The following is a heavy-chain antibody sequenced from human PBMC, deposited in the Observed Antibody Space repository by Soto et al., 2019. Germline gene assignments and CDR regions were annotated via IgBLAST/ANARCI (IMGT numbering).Heavy chain of an antibody. J-gene: IGHJ4*02. V-gene: IGHV1-69*13. CDR1: GGTFSSYA. CDR3: ARGGTIFGVVIVFDY. D-gene: IGHD3-3*01. Sequence: SVKVSCKASGGTFSSYAISWVRQAPGQGLEWMGGIIPIFGTANYAQKFQGRVTITADESTSTAYMELSSLRSEDTAVYYCARGGTIFGVVIVFDYWGQGTLVTVSS. CDR2: IIPIFGTA.